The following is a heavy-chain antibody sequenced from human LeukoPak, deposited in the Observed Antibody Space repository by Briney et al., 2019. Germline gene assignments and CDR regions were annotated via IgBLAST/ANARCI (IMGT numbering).Heavy chain of an antibody. CDR1: GFTFTTYW. D-gene: IGHD3-22*01. V-gene: IGHV3-21*01. CDR3: ARADDSSGYYYFDY. Sequence: GGSLRLSCAASGFTFTTYWMNWVRQAPGKGLEWVSSISSSSSYIYYADSVKGRFTISRDNAKNSLYLQMNSLRAEDTAVYYCARADDSSGYYYFDYWGQGTLVTVSS. J-gene: IGHJ4*02. CDR2: ISSSSSYI.